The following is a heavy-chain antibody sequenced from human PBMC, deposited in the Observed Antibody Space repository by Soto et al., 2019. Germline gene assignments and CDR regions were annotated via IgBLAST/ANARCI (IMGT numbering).Heavy chain of an antibody. CDR3: AKLGMSCSGGSCDFDY. CDR1: GFTFSSYA. D-gene: IGHD2-15*01. CDR2: ISGSGGST. V-gene: IGHV3-23*01. J-gene: IGHJ4*02. Sequence: GGSLRLSCAASGFTFSSYAMSWVRQAPGKGLEWVSAISGSGGSTYYADSVKGRFTISRDNSKNTLYLQMNSLRAEDTAVYYCAKLGMSCSGGSCDFDYWGQGTMVTVSS.